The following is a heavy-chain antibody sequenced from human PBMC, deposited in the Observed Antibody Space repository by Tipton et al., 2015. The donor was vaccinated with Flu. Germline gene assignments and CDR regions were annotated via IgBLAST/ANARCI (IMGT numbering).Heavy chain of an antibody. CDR2: IYTSGST. J-gene: IGHJ6*02. CDR1: GGSISSDNYY. D-gene: IGHD2-21*02. Sequence: TLSLTCTVSGGSISSDNYYWNWIRQPAGKGLEWIGRIYTSGSTNYNLSLKRRLTISVDTSKSQFSLKLSSVTSADTAVYYCARGRLSLPLYRYGMDVWGQGTMVTVSS. CDR3: ARGRLSLPLYRYGMDV. V-gene: IGHV4-61*02.